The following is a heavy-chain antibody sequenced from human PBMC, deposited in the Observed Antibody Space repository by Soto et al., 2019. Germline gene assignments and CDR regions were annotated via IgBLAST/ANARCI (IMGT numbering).Heavy chain of an antibody. Sequence: VASVKVSCKASGYTFINYDISWVRQATGQGLEWMGWMNPGSGKTGYANKFQGRVTMTRDASTSTAHLELSSPTSEDTAVYYCARIASSGKLKWFDPWGQGTLVTVSS. J-gene: IGHJ5*02. CDR1: GYTFINYD. V-gene: IGHV1-8*02. CDR2: MNPGSGKT. CDR3: ARIASSGKLKWFDP.